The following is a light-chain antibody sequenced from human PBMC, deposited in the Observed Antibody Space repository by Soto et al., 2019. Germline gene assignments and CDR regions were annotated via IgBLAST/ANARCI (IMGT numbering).Light chain of an antibody. CDR2: GAS. CDR3: QKYNRAPLT. V-gene: IGKV3-20*01. J-gene: IGKJ4*01. CDR1: QSVSSDY. Sequence: EIVLTQSPGTLSLSPGERATLSCRASQSVSSDYLAWYQQRPGQAPRLLIYGASSRATGIPGRFSGSGSQTYFTLTINSLQPEDVATYYCQKYNRAPLTFGGGTKVDIK.